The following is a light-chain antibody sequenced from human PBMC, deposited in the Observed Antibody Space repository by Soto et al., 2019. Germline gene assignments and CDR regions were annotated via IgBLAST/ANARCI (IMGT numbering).Light chain of an antibody. V-gene: IGKV3-15*01. CDR1: QSVSSN. CDR3: QQYNNWPSWT. CDR2: GAS. Sequence: EIVMTQSPATLSVSPGERATLSCRASQSVSSNLAGYQQKPGPAPRLLIYGASTRATGIPARFSGSGSGTEFTLTISSLQSEDFAVYYCQQYNNWPSWTFGQGTKVEIK. J-gene: IGKJ1*01.